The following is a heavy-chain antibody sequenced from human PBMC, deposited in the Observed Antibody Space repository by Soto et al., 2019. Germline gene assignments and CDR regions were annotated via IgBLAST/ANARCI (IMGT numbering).Heavy chain of an antibody. CDR1: GGSISSYY. CDR2: IYYSGST. CDR3: ARSPVVAATPHFDY. Sequence: PSETLSLTCTVSGGSISSYYWSWIRQPPGKGLEWIGYIYYSGSTNYNPSLKSRVTISVDTSKNRFSLKLSSVTAADTAVYYCARSPVVAATPHFDYWGQGTLVTVSS. D-gene: IGHD2-15*01. V-gene: IGHV4-59*01. J-gene: IGHJ4*02.